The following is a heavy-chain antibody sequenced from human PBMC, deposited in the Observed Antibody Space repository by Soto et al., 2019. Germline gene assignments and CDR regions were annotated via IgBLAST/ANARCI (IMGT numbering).Heavy chain of an antibody. CDR2: IYPGDSDT. CDR3: ARHYSGPTQVSYYGMDV. V-gene: IGHV5-51*01. J-gene: IGHJ6*02. D-gene: IGHD1-1*01. Sequence: PGVSLKISCNGAGYSFTSYCIGWVLQMPGKGLDWMGIIYPGDSDTRYSPSFQGQVTISADKSISTAYLQWSSLKASDTAMYYCARHYSGPTQVSYYGMDVWGQGTTVTVSS. CDR1: GYSFTSYC.